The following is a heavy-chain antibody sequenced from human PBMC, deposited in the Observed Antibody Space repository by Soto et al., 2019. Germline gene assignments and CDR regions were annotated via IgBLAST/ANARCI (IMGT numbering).Heavy chain of an antibody. CDR3: ARLEGLATISYYFDF. CDR1: DDSINSDKYY. V-gene: IGHV4-39*01. Sequence: QLQLQESGPGLVKPSETLSLTCSVSDDSINSDKYYWVWIRQPPGKDLEWIGSIYYRGNAYYNQSLQTRATISLDKSRCQFSLKLNSVTAADSAVYFCARLEGLATISYYFDFWGPGALVTVSS. J-gene: IGHJ4*02. D-gene: IGHD3-9*01. CDR2: IYYRGNA.